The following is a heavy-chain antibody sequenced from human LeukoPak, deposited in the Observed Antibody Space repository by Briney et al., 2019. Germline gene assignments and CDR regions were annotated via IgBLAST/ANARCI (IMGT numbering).Heavy chain of an antibody. CDR1: GGTFSSYA. CDR2: IIPIFGTA. D-gene: IGHD3-3*01. J-gene: IGHJ6*02. V-gene: IGHV1-69*13. CDR3: ATAVETRYGMGV. Sequence: SVKVSCKASGGTFSSYAISWVRQAPGQGLEWMGGIIPIFGTANYAQKFQGRVTITADESTSTAYMELSSLRSEDTAVYYCATAVETRYGMGVWGQGTTVTVSS.